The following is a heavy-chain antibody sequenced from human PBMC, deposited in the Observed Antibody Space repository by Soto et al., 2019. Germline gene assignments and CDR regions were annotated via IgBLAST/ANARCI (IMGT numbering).Heavy chain of an antibody. D-gene: IGHD3-22*01. CDR2: IYYSGST. V-gene: IGHV4-39*01. Sequence: SWTRSLTCTVAGDSVSSSRYYWGWIRQPPGKGLEWIGSIYYSGSTYYNPSLKSRVTISVDTSKNQFSLKLSSVTAADTAVYYCARYGSSGYYLAYYFDYWAQATLVTGSS. CDR1: GDSVSSSRYY. CDR3: ARYGSSGYYLAYYFDY. J-gene: IGHJ4*02.